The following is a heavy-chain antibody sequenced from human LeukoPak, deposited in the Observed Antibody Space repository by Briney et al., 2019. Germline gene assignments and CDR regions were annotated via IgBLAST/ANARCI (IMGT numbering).Heavy chain of an antibody. Sequence: GGSLRLSCAASGFTFSSYSMNWVRQAPGKGLEWVSYISSSSSTIYYADSVKGRFTISRDNAKNSLYLQMNSLRAEDTAVYYCARAGQWLVKYFDYWGQGTLVTVSS. CDR1: GFTFSSYS. D-gene: IGHD6-19*01. J-gene: IGHJ4*02. CDR2: ISSSSSTI. V-gene: IGHV3-48*04. CDR3: ARAGQWLVKYFDY.